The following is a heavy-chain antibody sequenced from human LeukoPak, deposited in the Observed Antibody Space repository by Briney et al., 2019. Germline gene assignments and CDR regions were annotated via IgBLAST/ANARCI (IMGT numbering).Heavy chain of an antibody. Sequence: SVKVSCKASGGIFSSYAISWVRQAPGQGLEWMGRIIPIFGTANYAQKFQGRVTITTDESTSTAYMELSSLRSEDTAVYYCARVVEMATIRGAFDIWGQGTMVTVSS. CDR3: ARVVEMATIRGAFDI. D-gene: IGHD5-24*01. J-gene: IGHJ3*02. CDR1: GGIFSSYA. CDR2: IIPIFGTA. V-gene: IGHV1-69*05.